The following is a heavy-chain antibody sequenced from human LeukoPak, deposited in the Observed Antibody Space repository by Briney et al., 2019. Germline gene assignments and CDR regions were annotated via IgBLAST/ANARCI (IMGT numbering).Heavy chain of an antibody. D-gene: IGHD2-2*01. CDR2: IYTSGST. J-gene: IGHJ2*01. Sequence: SETLSLTCTVSGGSISSYYWSWIRQPAGKGLEWIGRIYTSGSTNYNPSLKSRVTMSVDTSKNQFSLKLSSVTAADTAVYCCARVEVVPAAMEMYWYFDLWGRGTLVTVSS. V-gene: IGHV4-4*07. CDR1: GGSISSYY. CDR3: ARVEVVPAAMEMYWYFDL.